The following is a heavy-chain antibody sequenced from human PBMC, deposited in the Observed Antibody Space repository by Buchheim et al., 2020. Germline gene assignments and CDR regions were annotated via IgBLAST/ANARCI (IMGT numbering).Heavy chain of an antibody. Sequence: EVQLVESGGGLVQPGGSLRLSCAASGFTFSDYWMTWVRQAPGKGLEWVANINRDGSEKNYGDSVKGRFTISRENAKSSLNLQMNSLRAEDTAVYYCAREGREQPIDYWGQGTL. V-gene: IGHV3-7*01. CDR3: AREGREQPIDY. J-gene: IGHJ4*02. CDR2: INRDGSEK. CDR1: GFTFSDYW. D-gene: IGHD1-26*01.